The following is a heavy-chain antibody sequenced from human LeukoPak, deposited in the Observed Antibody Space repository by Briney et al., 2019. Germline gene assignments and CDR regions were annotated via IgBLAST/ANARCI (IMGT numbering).Heavy chain of an antibody. CDR2: IYTSGST. J-gene: IGHJ4*02. CDR1: GGSISTGSDY. CDR3: ARVMVGVRGLHFDD. V-gene: IGHV4-61*02. D-gene: IGHD3-10*01. Sequence: PSETLSLTCTVSGGSISTGSDYWSWIRQAAGKGLEWIERIYTSGSTDYNPSLRSRVTISVDTSKNQFSLRLSSVTAADTAVYYCARVMVGVRGLHFDDWGQGTLVTVSS.